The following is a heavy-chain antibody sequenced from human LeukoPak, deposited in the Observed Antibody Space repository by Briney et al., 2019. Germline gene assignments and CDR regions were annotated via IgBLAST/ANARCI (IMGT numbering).Heavy chain of an antibody. CDR2: ISAYNGNT. V-gene: IGHV1-18*01. J-gene: IGHJ4*02. CDR1: GYTFTSYG. Sequence: ASVKVSCTASGYTFTSYGISWVRQAPGQGLEWMGWISAYNGNTNYAQKLQGRVTMTTDTSTSTAYMELRSLRSDDTAVYYCGREGRITETTPVGDYWGQGPLVTVS. CDR3: GREGRITETTPVGDY. D-gene: IGHD1-7*01.